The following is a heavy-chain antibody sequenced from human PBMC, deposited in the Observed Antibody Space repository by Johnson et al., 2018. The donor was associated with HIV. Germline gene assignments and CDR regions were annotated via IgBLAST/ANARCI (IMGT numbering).Heavy chain of an antibody. J-gene: IGHJ3*02. CDR1: GFTVSSNY. CDR2: ISSGDRT. Sequence: EVQLVETGGGLIQPGGSLRLSCAASGFTVSSNYMTWVRQAPGKGLEWVSVISSGDRTYYADSVKGRFTISRDNSENTVYLQMNSLRAEDTAVYYCAGDPFPRFYAFDIWGQGTMVTVST. CDR3: AGDPFPRFYAFDI. V-gene: IGHV3-53*02.